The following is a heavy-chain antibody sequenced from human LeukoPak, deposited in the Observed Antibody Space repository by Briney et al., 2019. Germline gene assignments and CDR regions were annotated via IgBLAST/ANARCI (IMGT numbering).Heavy chain of an antibody. J-gene: IGHJ6*03. Sequence: SVKVSCKASGGTFSSYAISWVRQAPGQGLEWMGRIIPIFGTANYAQKFQGRVTITTDESTTTAYMELSGLRSEDTAVYYCARDDGYYYYYYMDVWGKGTTVTVSS. V-gene: IGHV1-69*05. CDR1: GGTFSSYA. CDR3: ARDDGYYYYYYMDV. CDR2: IIPIFGTA.